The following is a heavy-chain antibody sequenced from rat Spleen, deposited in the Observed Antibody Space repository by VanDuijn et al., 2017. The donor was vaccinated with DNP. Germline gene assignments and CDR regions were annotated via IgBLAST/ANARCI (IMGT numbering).Heavy chain of an antibody. CDR3: TTDPIRATTDYAMDA. Sequence: EVQLVETGGGLVQPGRSLKLSCAASGFTFSDYYMAWVRQAPTKGLEWVASISYDGGSTYYRDSVKGRFTISRDNAKSSLYLQMDSLRSEDTATYYCTTDPIRATTDYAMDAWGQGTSVTVSS. D-gene: IGHD4-3*01. CDR1: GFTFSDYY. CDR2: ISYDGGST. V-gene: IGHV5-20*01. J-gene: IGHJ4*01.